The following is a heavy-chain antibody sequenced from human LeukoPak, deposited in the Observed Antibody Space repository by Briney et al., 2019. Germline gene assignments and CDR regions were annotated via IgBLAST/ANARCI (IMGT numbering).Heavy chain of an antibody. V-gene: IGHV1-2*06. CDR3: APISAGYCSGGSCYQHDY. D-gene: IGHD2-15*01. CDR1: GYTFTGYY. J-gene: IGHJ4*02. Sequence: ASVKVSCKASGYTFTGYYMHWVRQAPGQGLEWMGRINPNSGGTNYAQKFQGRVTMTRDTSISTAYMELSGLRSDDTAVYYCAPISAGYCSGGSCYQHDYWGQGTLVTVSS. CDR2: INPNSGGT.